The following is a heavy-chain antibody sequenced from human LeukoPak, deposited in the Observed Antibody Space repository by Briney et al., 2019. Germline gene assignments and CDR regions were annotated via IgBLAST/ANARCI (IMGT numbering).Heavy chain of an antibody. CDR2: IYYSGST. V-gene: IGHV4-59*01. Sequence: PSETLSLTCTVSGGSISSYYWSWIRQPPGKGLEWIGYIYYSGSTNYNPSLKSRVTIPVDTSKNQFSLKLSSVTAADTAVYYCASPTIGAFDIWGQGTMVTVSS. CDR1: GGSISSYY. CDR3: ASPTIGAFDI. J-gene: IGHJ3*02. D-gene: IGHD4/OR15-4a*01.